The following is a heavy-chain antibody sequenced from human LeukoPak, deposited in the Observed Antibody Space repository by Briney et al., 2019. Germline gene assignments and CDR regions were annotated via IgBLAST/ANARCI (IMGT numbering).Heavy chain of an antibody. Sequence: GRSLRLSCAASGLTFSSYGMHWVRQAPGKGLEWVAVISYDGSNKYYADSVKGRFTISRDNSKNTLYLQMNSLRAEDTAVYYCAKDLASYYGSGSYSAYYYMDVWGKGTTVTVSS. CDR3: AKDLASYYGSGSYSAYYYMDV. D-gene: IGHD3-10*01. CDR2: ISYDGSNK. CDR1: GLTFSSYG. V-gene: IGHV3-30*18. J-gene: IGHJ6*03.